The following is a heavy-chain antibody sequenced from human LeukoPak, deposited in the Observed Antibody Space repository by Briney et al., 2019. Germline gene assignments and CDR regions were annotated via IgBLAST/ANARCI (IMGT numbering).Heavy chain of an antibody. Sequence: SQTLSLTCAISGDSVSSNSAAWNWIRQSPSRGLKWLGRTYYRSKWYNDYAVSVKSRITINPDTSKNQFSLQLNSVTPEDTAVYYCARGPPTTVFLNNWFDPWGQGTLVTVSS. V-gene: IGHV6-1*01. J-gene: IGHJ5*02. CDR3: ARGPPTTVFLNNWFDP. CDR1: GDSVSSNSAA. CDR2: TYYRSKWYN. D-gene: IGHD4-17*01.